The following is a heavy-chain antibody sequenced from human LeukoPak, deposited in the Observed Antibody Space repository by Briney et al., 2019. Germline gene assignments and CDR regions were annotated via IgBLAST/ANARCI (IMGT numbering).Heavy chain of an antibody. CDR3: ARGIDILMPDAFDI. V-gene: IGHV1-69*13. J-gene: IGHJ3*02. CDR1: GGTFSSYA. D-gene: IGHD3-16*01. CDR2: IIPIFGTA. Sequence: SVKVSCKASGGTFSSYAISWVRQAPGQGLEWMGGIIPIFGTANYAQKFQGRVTITADESTSTAHMELSSLRSEDTAVYYCARGIDILMPDAFDIWGQGTMVTVSS.